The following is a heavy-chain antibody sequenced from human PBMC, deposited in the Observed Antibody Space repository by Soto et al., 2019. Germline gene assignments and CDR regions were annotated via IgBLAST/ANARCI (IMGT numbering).Heavy chain of an antibody. V-gene: IGHV1-18*04. CDR2: IGAYNGHT. D-gene: IGHD7-27*01. Sequence: QVQLEQSGPEVRKPGASVKVSCQASGYTFSNYGITWVRQAPGQGLEWMGWIGAYNGHTKDAQKLRGRVSMTIDTSTRVAYMELRSLTSDDTAVYYCARTPLLGPATDYWGQGTLVTVSS. CDR3: ARTPLLGPATDY. CDR1: GYTFSNYG. J-gene: IGHJ4*01.